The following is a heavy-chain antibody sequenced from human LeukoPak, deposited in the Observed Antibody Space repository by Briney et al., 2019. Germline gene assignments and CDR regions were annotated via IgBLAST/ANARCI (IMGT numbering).Heavy chain of an antibody. CDR1: GGSISSTTYY. D-gene: IGHD6-6*01. J-gene: IGHJ4*02. Sequence: ASETLSLTCTVSGGSISSTTYYWGWIRQPPGKGLEWIGSIYYSGSTYYNPSLKSRVTISVDTSKNQFSLKLSSVTAADTAVYYCARHVIFGQLVDYWGQGTLVTVSS. CDR2: IYYSGST. V-gene: IGHV4-39*01. CDR3: ARHVIFGQLVDY.